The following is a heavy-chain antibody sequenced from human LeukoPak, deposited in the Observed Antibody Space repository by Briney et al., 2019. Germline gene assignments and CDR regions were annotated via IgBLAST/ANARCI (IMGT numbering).Heavy chain of an antibody. CDR1: GFTFSSYA. J-gene: IGHJ4*02. D-gene: IGHD5-12*01. Sequence: PGGSLRLSCAASGFTFSSYAMHWVRQAPGKGLEWVAVISYDGSNKYYADSVKGRFTISRDNSKNTLYLQMNSLRAEDTAVYYCARVRDDGYDWSGCDYWGQGTLVTVSS. CDR2: ISYDGSNK. CDR3: ARVRDDGYDWSGCDY. V-gene: IGHV3-30-3*01.